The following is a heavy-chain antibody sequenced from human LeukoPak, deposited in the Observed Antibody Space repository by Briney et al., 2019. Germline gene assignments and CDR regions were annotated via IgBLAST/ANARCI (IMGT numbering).Heavy chain of an antibody. CDR1: GYTFTSYY. D-gene: IGHD1-26*01. Sequence: GASVKVSCKASGYTFTSYYMHWVRQAPGQGLEWMGIINPSGGSTSYAQKFQGRVTMTRDMSTGTVYMELSSLRSEDTAVYYCARDTWELRGGRKFDYWGQGTPVTVSS. CDR3: ARDTWELRGGRKFDY. J-gene: IGHJ4*02. V-gene: IGHV1-46*01. CDR2: INPSGGST.